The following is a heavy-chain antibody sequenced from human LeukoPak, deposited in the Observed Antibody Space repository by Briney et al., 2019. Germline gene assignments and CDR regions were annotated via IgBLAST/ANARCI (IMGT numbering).Heavy chain of an antibody. Sequence: SETLSLTCTVSGGSISSDGYFWSWIRQHPGKGLEWIGYVYYSGSTYYNPSLKSRVTISVDTSKNQFSLELTSVTAADTAVYYRARWATASFDYWGQGTLVTVSS. CDR1: GGSISSDGYF. CDR2: VYYSGST. J-gene: IGHJ4*02. V-gene: IGHV4-31*03. D-gene: IGHD1-1*01. CDR3: ARWATASFDY.